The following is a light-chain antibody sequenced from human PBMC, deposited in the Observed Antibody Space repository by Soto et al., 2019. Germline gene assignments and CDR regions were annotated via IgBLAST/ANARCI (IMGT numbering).Light chain of an antibody. CDR1: QSVRSNY. CDR3: QQYRDSRA. V-gene: IGKV3-20*01. J-gene: IGKJ1*01. Sequence: EIVLTQSPGTLSLSPGERATLSCRTSQSVRSNYLAWYQQKPGQAPRLLIYGASSRATVIPDRFSGSGSGTDFTLTIDRLEPEDFAVYYCQQYRDSRAFGQGTKVEIK. CDR2: GAS.